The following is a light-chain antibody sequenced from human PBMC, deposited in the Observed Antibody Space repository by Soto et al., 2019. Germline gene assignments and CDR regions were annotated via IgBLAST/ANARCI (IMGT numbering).Light chain of an antibody. CDR3: QSYDSSLSGWV. Sequence: QSVLTQPPSVSGAPGQRVTISCTGSSSNIGAGYDVHWYQQLPGTAPKLLISGNSNRPSGVPDRFSGSKSGTSASLAITGLQVGDEADYYCQSYDSSLSGWVFGGGTQLTVL. CDR1: SSNIGAGYD. CDR2: GNS. J-gene: IGLJ3*02. V-gene: IGLV1-40*01.